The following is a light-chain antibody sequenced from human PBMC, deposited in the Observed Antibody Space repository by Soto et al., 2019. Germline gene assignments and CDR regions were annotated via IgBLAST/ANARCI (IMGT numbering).Light chain of an antibody. CDR1: SG. V-gene: IGLV2-8*01. J-gene: IGLJ2*01. CDR2: EIT. CDR3: SSYKGNNIFVV. Sequence: QSVLTQPPSASGSPGQSVTISCTGASGVSWYQQHPGKAPKLLIYEITKRPSGVPDRSSGSKSGNTASLTVSGLQAEDEADYYCSSYKGNNIFVVFGGGTKVTVL.